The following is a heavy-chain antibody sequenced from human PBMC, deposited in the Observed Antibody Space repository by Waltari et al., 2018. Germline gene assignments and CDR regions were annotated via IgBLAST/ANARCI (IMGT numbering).Heavy chain of an antibody. D-gene: IGHD3-22*01. CDR2: IWYDGSNK. J-gene: IGHJ4*02. CDR1: GFTFSSYG. V-gene: IGHV3-33*06. CDR3: AKGNYYDSSGSLDY. Sequence: QVQLVESGGGVVQPGRSLRLSCAASGFTFSSYGMHWVRQAPGKGLEWVEVIWYDGSNKYYADSVKGRFTISRDNSKNTLYLQMNSLRAEDTAVYYCAKGNYYDSSGSLDYWGQGTLVTVSS.